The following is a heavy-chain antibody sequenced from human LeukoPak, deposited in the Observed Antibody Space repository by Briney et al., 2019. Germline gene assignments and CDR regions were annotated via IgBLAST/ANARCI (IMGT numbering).Heavy chain of an antibody. J-gene: IGHJ6*03. V-gene: IGHV4-59*01. Sequence: SETLSLTCTVSGDSIRSYFWSSIRQPPGKGLEWIGYIYYSGSTNYNPSLKSRVTISVDTSKNQFSLKLSSVTAADTAVYYCASRDYYDFRGDGLYYYYMDVWGKGTTVILPS. CDR2: IYYSGST. CDR1: GDSIRSYF. D-gene: IGHD3-22*01. CDR3: ASRDYYDFRGDGLYYYYMDV.